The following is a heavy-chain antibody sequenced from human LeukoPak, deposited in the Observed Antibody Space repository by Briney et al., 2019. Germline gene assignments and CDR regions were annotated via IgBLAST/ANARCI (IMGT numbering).Heavy chain of an antibody. CDR3: ARDRGRLGELSSKGDY. CDR2: ISSSSSYI. CDR1: GFTFSSYS. V-gene: IGHV3-21*01. J-gene: IGHJ4*02. Sequence: GGSLRLPCAASGFTFSSYSMNWVRQAPGKGLEWVSSISSSSSYIYYADSVKGRFTISGDNAKNSLYLQMNSLRAEDTAVYYCARDRGRLGELSSKGDYWGQGTLVTVSS. D-gene: IGHD3-16*02.